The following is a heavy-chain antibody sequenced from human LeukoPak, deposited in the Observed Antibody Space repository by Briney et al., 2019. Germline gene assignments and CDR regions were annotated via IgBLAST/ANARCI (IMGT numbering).Heavy chain of an antibody. CDR2: INHSGST. V-gene: IGHV4-34*01. D-gene: IGHD3-9*01. Sequence: SETLSLTCAVYGGSFSGYYWSWIRQPPGKGLEWIGEINHSGSTNYNPSLKSRVTISVDTSKNQFSLKLSSVTAADTAVYYCARGPSSGLRYPPDYWGQGTLVTVSS. J-gene: IGHJ4*02. CDR3: ARGPSSGLRYPPDY. CDR1: GGSFSGYY.